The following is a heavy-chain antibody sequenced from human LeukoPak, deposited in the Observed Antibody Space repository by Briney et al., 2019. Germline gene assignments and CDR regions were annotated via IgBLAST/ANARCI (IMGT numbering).Heavy chain of an antibody. CDR2: IKQDGSEK. V-gene: IGHV3-7*05. CDR3: ARDLEYNSASYGMDV. D-gene: IGHD1-1*01. Sequence: QPGGSLRLSCAASRFIFSTYWMSWVRQAPGKGLEWVANIKQDGSEKYYVDSVKGRFTISRDNAKNSLYLQMNSLRAEDTAVYYCARDLEYNSASYGMDVWGQGTTVTVPS. CDR1: RFIFSTYW. J-gene: IGHJ6*02.